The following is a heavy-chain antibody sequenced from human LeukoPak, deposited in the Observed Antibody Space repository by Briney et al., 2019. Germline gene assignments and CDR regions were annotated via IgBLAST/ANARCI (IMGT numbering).Heavy chain of an antibody. V-gene: IGHV3-30-3*02. CDR3: AKCLGGSYSPPDY. CDR2: ISYDESNK. D-gene: IGHD1-26*01. J-gene: IGHJ4*02. Sequence: GGSLRLSCAASGFTFSSYTMHWVRQAPGKGLEWVAVISYDESNKYYADSVKGRFTISRDNSENTLYLQMDSLRAEDTAVYYCAKCLGGSYSPPDYWGQGTLVTVSS. CDR1: GFTFSSYT.